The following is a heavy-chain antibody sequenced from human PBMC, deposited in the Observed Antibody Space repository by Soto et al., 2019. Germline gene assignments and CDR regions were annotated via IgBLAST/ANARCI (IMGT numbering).Heavy chain of an antibody. CDR2: INVGNGNT. CDR1: GYTFTSYA. Sequence: QVQLVQSGAEEKKPGASVKVSCKASGYTFTSYAMHWVRQAPGQRLEWMGWINVGNGNTKYSQKFQGRVTITRDTSASTAYMELSSLRSEDTAVYYCARAGTGPMDVWGQGTTVTVSS. V-gene: IGHV1-3*05. D-gene: IGHD6-13*01. J-gene: IGHJ6*02. CDR3: ARAGTGPMDV.